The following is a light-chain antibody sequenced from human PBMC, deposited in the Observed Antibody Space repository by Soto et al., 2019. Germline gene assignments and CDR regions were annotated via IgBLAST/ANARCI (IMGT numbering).Light chain of an antibody. Sequence: EIVLIQSPATLSLSPGERATLSCRASQSVSSYFAWYQQKPGQPPRLLIYDASNRATGIPARFSGSGSGTDFTLTISSLEPEDFAVYYCQQRNSWPLTFGGGTMVEIK. V-gene: IGKV3-11*01. CDR2: DAS. CDR3: QQRNSWPLT. J-gene: IGKJ4*01. CDR1: QSVSSY.